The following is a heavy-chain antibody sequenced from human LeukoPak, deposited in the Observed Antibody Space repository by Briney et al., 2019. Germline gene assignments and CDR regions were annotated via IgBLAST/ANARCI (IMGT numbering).Heavy chain of an antibody. CDR2: IYPGDSDT. Sequence: GESLKISCKGSGYSFTSYWIGWVRQMPGKGLEWIGIIYPGDSDTRYSPSFQGQVTISADKSISTAYLQWSSLRASDTAIYYCARSSCYGSCYFDYWGQGTLVTVSS. J-gene: IGHJ4*02. CDR3: ARSSCYGSCYFDY. CDR1: GYSFTSYW. D-gene: IGHD2-2*01. V-gene: IGHV5-51*01.